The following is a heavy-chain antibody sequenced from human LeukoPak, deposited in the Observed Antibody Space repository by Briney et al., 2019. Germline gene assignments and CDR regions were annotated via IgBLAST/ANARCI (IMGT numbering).Heavy chain of an antibody. J-gene: IGHJ3*02. Sequence: GESLKISCKGSGYSFTSYWIGWVRQLPGKGLEWMGIIYPGDSDTRYSPSFQGQVTISADKSISTAYLQWSSLKASDTAMYYCARLAYYYDSSGYYIPDAFDIWGQGTMVTVSS. V-gene: IGHV5-51*01. CDR1: GYSFTSYW. CDR3: ARLAYYYDSSGYYIPDAFDI. D-gene: IGHD3-22*01. CDR2: IYPGDSDT.